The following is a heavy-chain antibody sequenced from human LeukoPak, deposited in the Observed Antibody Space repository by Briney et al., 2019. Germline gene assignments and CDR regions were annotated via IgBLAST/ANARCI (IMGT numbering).Heavy chain of an antibody. Sequence: GGSLRPSCAASGFTFSSYWMHWVRQAPGKGLVWVSRINSDGSSTSYADSVKGRFTISRDNAKNTLYLQMNSLRAEDTAVYYCARDPGVGASDNWFDPWSQGTLVTVSS. J-gene: IGHJ5*02. D-gene: IGHD1-26*01. CDR2: INSDGSST. CDR3: ARDPGVGASDNWFDP. V-gene: IGHV3-74*01. CDR1: GFTFSSYW.